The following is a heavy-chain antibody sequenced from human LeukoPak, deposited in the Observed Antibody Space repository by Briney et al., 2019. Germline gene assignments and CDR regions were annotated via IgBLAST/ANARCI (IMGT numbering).Heavy chain of an antibody. V-gene: IGHV5-51*01. CDR1: GHSFTNHW. CDR2: VYPGDSDT. Sequence: GESLKISCKGSGHSFTNHWIGWVRQVPGKGLEWMGIVYPGDSDTRYSPSFRGQVIISADKSTNTAYLQWISLKASDTAMYYCARHGIAARGNQYYLDYWGQGILVTVSS. CDR3: ARHGIAARGNQYYLDY. J-gene: IGHJ4*02. D-gene: IGHD6-6*01.